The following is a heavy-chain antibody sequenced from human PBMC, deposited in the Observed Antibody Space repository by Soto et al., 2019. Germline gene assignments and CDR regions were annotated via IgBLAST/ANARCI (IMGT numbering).Heavy chain of an antibody. CDR3: AKNYDGTGYYYYFDF. V-gene: IGHV3-23*01. CDR2: ISGGGGGNT. J-gene: IGHJ4*02. CDR1: GFTFSTYA. D-gene: IGHD3-22*01. Sequence: GGSLRLSXAASGFTFSTYAMTWVRQAPGKGLEWVSAISGGGGGNTYYADAVKGRFTISRDNSKNTQYLQMNSLRAEDTAVYYCAKNYDGTGYYYYFDFWGQGTLVTVSS.